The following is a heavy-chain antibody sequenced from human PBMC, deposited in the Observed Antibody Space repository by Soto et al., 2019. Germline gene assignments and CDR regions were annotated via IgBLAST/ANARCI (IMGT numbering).Heavy chain of an antibody. Sequence: EVQLVESGGGLVHPGGSLRLSCAASGPSFRDDWMSWVRQAPGKGLDWVAYINPDGSDKDYVDAVEGRFTISRDNTKNSLYLQMNNLRVEDTAVYYCARAAFWGQGTMVNVSS. CDR1: GPSFRDDW. CDR2: INPDGSDK. V-gene: IGHV3-7*05. D-gene: IGHD2-2*01. J-gene: IGHJ3*01. CDR3: ARAAF.